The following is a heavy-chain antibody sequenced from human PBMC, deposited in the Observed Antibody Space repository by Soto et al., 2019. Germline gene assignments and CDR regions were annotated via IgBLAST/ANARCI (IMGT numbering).Heavy chain of an antibody. CDR1: GFTFSSYG. J-gene: IGHJ4*02. Sequence: GGSLRLSCAASGFTFSSYGMHWVRQAPGKGLEWVAVISYDGSNKYYADSVKGRFTISRDNSKNTLYLQMNSLRAEDTAVYCCAKAPLKGYYFDYWGQGTLVTAPQ. CDR3: AKAPLKGYYFDY. CDR2: ISYDGSNK. V-gene: IGHV3-30*18.